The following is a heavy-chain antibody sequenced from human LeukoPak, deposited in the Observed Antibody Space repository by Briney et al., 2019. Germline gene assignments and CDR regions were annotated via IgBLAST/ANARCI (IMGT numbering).Heavy chain of an antibody. CDR3: AKDGNGYSSSWFIFDY. CDR2: ISGSGRGGIT. V-gene: IGHV3-23*01. D-gene: IGHD6-13*01. Sequence: GGSLRLSCAASGFTFSTYAISWVRQAPGKGLEWVSAISGSGRGGITFYADSVKGRFTISRDNSKNTLYLQMNSLRAEDTAVYYCAKDGNGYSSSWFIFDYWGQGTLVTVSS. J-gene: IGHJ4*02. CDR1: GFTFSTYA.